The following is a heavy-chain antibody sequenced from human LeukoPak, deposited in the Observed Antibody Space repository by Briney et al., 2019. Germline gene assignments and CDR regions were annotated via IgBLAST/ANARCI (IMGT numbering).Heavy chain of an antibody. J-gene: IGHJ3*02. Sequence: ASVKDSCKASGYTFTDHYMYWVRQAPGQGLEWMGWINPNSGGTNYAQNFQGRVTMIRDTSISTAYMELSSLRSDDTAVYYCARDYGGNTDAFDIWGQGTMLIVSS. CDR2: INPNSGGT. D-gene: IGHD4-23*01. V-gene: IGHV1-2*02. CDR1: GYTFTDHY. CDR3: ARDYGGNTDAFDI.